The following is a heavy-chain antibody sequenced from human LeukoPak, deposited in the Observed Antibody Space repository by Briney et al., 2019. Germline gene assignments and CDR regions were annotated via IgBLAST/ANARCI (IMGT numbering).Heavy chain of an antibody. CDR2: MNPNSGNT. D-gene: IGHD5-12*01. J-gene: IGHJ4*02. Sequence: GASVKVSCKASGYTFTSYDINWVRQATGQGLEWMGWMNPNSGNTGYAQKFQGRVTMTRDTSISTAYMELSRLRSDDTAVYYCARDFAASGYDAVRFDYWGQGTLVTVSS. V-gene: IGHV1-8*01. CDR1: GYTFTSYD. CDR3: ARDFAASGYDAVRFDY.